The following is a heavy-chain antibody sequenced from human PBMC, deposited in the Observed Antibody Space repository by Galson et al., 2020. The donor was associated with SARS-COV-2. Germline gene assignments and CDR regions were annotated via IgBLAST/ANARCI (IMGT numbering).Heavy chain of an antibody. J-gene: IGHJ4*02. Sequence: SGPTLVKPTQTLTLTCTFSGFSLTTNGSCVSWIRQPPGKALEWLARIDWDDDKFYSTSLQTRLAISKDTSKNQVVLTMTNVDPIDTGTYYCARTTSSGWCFDSWGQGTLVTVSS. V-gene: IGHV2-70*17. CDR1: GFSLTTNGSC. CDR3: ARTTSSGWCFDS. CDR2: IDWDDDK. D-gene: IGHD6-19*01.